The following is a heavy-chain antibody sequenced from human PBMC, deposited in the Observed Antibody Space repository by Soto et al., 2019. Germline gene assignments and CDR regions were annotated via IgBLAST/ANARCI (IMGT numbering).Heavy chain of an antibody. CDR3: ARGGILNWNYVAYYFDY. V-gene: IGHV3-23*01. CDR2: ISGSGGST. D-gene: IGHD1-7*01. J-gene: IGHJ4*02. Sequence: WGSLRLCWAGSVVTFSIYAMSWVRQAPVKGLEWVSAISGSGGSTYYADSVKGRFTISRDNSKNTLYLQMNSLRAEDTAVYYCARGGILNWNYVAYYFDYWGQGTLVTVSS. CDR1: VVTFSIYA.